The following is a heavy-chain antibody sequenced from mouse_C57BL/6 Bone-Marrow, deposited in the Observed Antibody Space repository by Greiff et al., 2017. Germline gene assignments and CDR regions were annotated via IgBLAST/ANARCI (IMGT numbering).Heavy chain of an antibody. CDR1: GFTFTDYY. D-gene: IGHD1-1*01. Sequence: EVQLVESGGGLVQPGGSLSLSCAASGFTFTDYYMSWVRQPPGKALEWLGFIRNKANGYTTEYSASVKGRFTISRDNSQSILYLQMNALRAEDSATYYCASLYYSGSSYWYFDVWGTGTTVTVSS. V-gene: IGHV7-3*01. CDR3: ASLYYSGSSYWYFDV. J-gene: IGHJ1*03. CDR2: IRNKANGYTT.